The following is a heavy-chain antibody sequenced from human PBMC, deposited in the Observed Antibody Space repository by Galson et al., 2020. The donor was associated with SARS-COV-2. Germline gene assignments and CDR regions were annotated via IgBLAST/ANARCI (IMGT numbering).Heavy chain of an antibody. CDR1: GGSISSSSYY. Sequence: SETLSLTCTVSGGSISSSSYYWGWIRQPPGQGLEWIGSIYYSGTTYYNPSLKSRVTISVDTSKNQFSLKLSSVTAADTAVYYCARYEYNWNYFNYWGQGTLVTVSS. J-gene: IGHJ4*02. V-gene: IGHV4-39*07. D-gene: IGHD1-20*01. CDR2: IYYSGTT. CDR3: ARYEYNWNYFNY.